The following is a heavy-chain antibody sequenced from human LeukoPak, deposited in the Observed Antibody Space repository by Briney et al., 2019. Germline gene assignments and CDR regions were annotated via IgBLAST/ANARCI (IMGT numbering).Heavy chain of an antibody. CDR1: GFSFTNFA. D-gene: IGHD6-19*01. CDR2: ISGSGGST. V-gene: IGHV3-23*01. J-gene: IGHJ4*02. Sequence: GGSLRLSCEASGFSFTNFAMAWVRQAPGKGLEWVSAISGSGGSTYYADSVKGRFTISRDNSKNTLYLQMNSLRAEDTAVYYCAKGPGVAGTRYWGQGTLVTVSS. CDR3: AKGPGVAGTRY.